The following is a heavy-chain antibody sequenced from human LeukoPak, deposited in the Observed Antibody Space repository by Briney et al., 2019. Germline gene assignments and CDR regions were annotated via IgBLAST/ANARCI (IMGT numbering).Heavy chain of an antibody. Sequence: ASVKVSCKASGYSFTGYYMHWVRQAPGQGLEWMGWINPNSGDTKYAQKFQGRVTMTRDTSISTAYMELTRLRSEDTAVYYCARDVGEYCSSINCHASDYWGQGTLVTVSS. CDR1: GYSFTGYY. CDR2: INPNSGDT. CDR3: ARDVGEYCSSINCHASDY. J-gene: IGHJ4*02. V-gene: IGHV1-2*02. D-gene: IGHD2-2*01.